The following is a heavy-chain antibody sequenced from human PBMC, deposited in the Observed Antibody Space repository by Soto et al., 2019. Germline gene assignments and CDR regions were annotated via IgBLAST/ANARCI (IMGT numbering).Heavy chain of an antibody. J-gene: IGHJ6*02. CDR2: ISSSSSYI. Sequence: LRLSCAASGFTFSSYSMNWVRQAPGKGLEWVSSISSSSSYIYYADSVEGRFTISRDNAKNSLYLQMNSLRAEDTAVYYCARGPFDWRYGMDVWGQGTTVTVSS. V-gene: IGHV3-21*01. CDR3: ARGPFDWRYGMDV. D-gene: IGHD3-9*01. CDR1: GFTFSSYS.